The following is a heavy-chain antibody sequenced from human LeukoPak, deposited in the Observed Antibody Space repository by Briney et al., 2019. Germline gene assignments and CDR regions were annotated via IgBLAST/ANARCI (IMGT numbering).Heavy chain of an antibody. CDR2: IYYSGST. V-gene: IGHV4-39*01. Sequence: SETLSLNCTVSGGSISSSSYYWGWIRQPPGKGLEWIGSIYYSGSTYYNPSLKSRVTISVDTSKNQFSLKLCSVTAADTAVYYCASNAGLRGPPGFDPWGQGTLVTVSS. CDR3: ASNAGLRGPPGFDP. CDR1: GGSISSSSYY. D-gene: IGHD5-12*01. J-gene: IGHJ5*02.